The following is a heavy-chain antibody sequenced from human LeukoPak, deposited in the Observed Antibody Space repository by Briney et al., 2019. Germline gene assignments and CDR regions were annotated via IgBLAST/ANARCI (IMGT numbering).Heavy chain of an antibody. CDR1: GGTFSSYA. CDR3: ARGRLATITLVRHAFDI. Sequence: GASVKVSCKASGGTFSSYAISWVRQAPGQGLEWMGRIIPILGIANYAQKFQGRVTITADESTSTAYMELSSLRSEDTAVYFCARGRLATITLVRHAFDIWGQGTMVTVSS. V-gene: IGHV1-69*04. D-gene: IGHD5-24*01. CDR2: IIPILGIA. J-gene: IGHJ3*02.